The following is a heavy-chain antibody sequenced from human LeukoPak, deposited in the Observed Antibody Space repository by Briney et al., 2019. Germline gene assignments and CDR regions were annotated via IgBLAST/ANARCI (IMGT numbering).Heavy chain of an antibody. D-gene: IGHD3-3*02. CDR1: GFTFSIYS. CDR3: ASGTVNGFSRAYFDY. Sequence: AGRSLRLSCAASGFTFSIYSMNWVRQAPGRGLEWVSSISSSSSYIYYADSVKGRFTISRDNAKNSLYLQMNSLRAEDTAVYYCASGTVNGFSRAYFDYWGQGTLVTVSS. CDR2: ISSSSSYI. J-gene: IGHJ4*02. V-gene: IGHV3-21*01.